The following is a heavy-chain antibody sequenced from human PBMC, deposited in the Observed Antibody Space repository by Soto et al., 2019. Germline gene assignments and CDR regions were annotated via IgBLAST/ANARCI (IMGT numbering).Heavy chain of an antibody. CDR1: GYTFTSYG. V-gene: IGHV1-18*04. Sequence: ASVKVSCKASGYTFTSYGISWVRQAPGQGLEWMGWISAYNGNTNYAQKLQGRVTMTTDTSTSTAYMELRSLRSDDTAVYYCARVYSSGWYRYYYYGMDVWGKGTTVTDSS. D-gene: IGHD6-19*01. J-gene: IGHJ6*04. CDR3: ARVYSSGWYRYYYYGMDV. CDR2: ISAYNGNT.